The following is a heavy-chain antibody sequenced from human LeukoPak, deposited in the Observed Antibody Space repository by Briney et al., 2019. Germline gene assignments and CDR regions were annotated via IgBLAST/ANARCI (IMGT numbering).Heavy chain of an antibody. CDR2: ISGSGGST. CDR3: AKGGSGWYRTSPFDY. J-gene: IGHJ4*02. D-gene: IGHD6-19*01. Sequence: GGSLRLSCAASGFTFSSYAMSWVRQAPGKGLEWVSAISGSGGSTYYADSVKGRFTISRDNSKNTLYLQMNSLRAEDTAVYYCAKGGSGWYRTSPFDYWGQGTLVTVSS. CDR1: GFTFSSYA. V-gene: IGHV3-23*01.